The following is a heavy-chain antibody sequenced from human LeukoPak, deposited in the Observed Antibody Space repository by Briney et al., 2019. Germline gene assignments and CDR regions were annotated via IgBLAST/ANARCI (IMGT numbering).Heavy chain of an antibody. Sequence: GGSLRLSCVASGFTFSSYAMSWVRQAPGKGLEWVSAIRGSGGSTYYADPVKGRFTISRDNSRNTLYLQMNSLRAEDTAVYYCAKDGYCSGGSCYSDDWGQGALVTVSS. CDR3: AKDGYCSGGSCYSDD. V-gene: IGHV3-23*01. D-gene: IGHD2-15*01. CDR1: GFTFSSYA. CDR2: IRGSGGST. J-gene: IGHJ4*02.